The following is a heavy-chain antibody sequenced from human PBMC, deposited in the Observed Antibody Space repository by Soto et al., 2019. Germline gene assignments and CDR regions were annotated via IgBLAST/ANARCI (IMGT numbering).Heavy chain of an antibody. J-gene: IGHJ4*02. D-gene: IGHD3-16*01. V-gene: IGHV2-5*02. CDR1: GFSLSTSGVG. CDR2: IYWDDDK. Sequence: QITLKESGPTLVKPTQTLTLTCTFSGFSLSTSGVGVGWIRQPPGKALEWLALIYWDDDKRYSPSLKSRLTITKDTSKNQVVLTMTNMDPVDTATYYCALLGYVLFYFDYWGQGTLVTVSS. CDR3: ALLGYVLFYFDY.